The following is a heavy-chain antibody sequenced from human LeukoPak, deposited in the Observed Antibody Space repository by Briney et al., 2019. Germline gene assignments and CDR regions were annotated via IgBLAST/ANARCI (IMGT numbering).Heavy chain of an antibody. V-gene: IGHV4-34*01. D-gene: IGHD2-8*02. J-gene: IGHJ4*02. CDR2: INPGGST. CDR1: GGSFSGFY. CDR3: AREDCTGGDCTNFGY. Sequence: SETLSLTCAVYGGSFSGFYWSWIRQSPSRGLEWIGEINPGGSTNYNPSLESRVTISVDRSKNQFSLRVASVTAADTAVYYCAREDCTGGDCTNFGYWGQGTLVTVSS.